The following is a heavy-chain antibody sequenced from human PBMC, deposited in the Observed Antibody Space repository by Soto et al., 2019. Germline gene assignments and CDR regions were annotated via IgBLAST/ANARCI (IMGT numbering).Heavy chain of an antibody. J-gene: IGHJ4*02. CDR3: ARFKPSPVAAIDY. D-gene: IGHD2-15*01. Sequence: QVQLQESGPGLVKPSGTLSLTCAVSSGSISSSNWWSWVRQPPGKGLGWIGEIYHSGSTNYNPSLETGVTISVDRPKNQFSLKLGAVTAADTAGYYCARFKPSPVAAIDYWGQGSLVTVCS. V-gene: IGHV4-4*02. CDR2: IYHSGST. CDR1: SGSISSSNW.